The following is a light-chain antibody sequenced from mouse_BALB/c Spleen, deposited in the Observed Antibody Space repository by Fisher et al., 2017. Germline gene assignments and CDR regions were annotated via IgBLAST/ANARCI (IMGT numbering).Light chain of an antibody. V-gene: IGKV4-61*01. CDR3: QQYHSYPWT. CDR2: RTS. J-gene: IGKJ1*01. CDR1: SSVSY. Sequence: IVITQTPAIMSASPGEKVTMTCSASSSVSYMYWYQQKPGSSPKPWIYRTSNLASGVPARFSGSGSGTSYSLTISSMEAEDAATYYCQQYHSYPWTFGGGTKLEIK.